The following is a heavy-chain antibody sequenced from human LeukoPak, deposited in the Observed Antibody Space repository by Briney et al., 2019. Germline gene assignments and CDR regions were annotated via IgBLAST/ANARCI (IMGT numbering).Heavy chain of an antibody. CDR3: ARRIANRNWFDP. Sequence: SETLSLTCTVSGGSIRSSSHYWGWIRQPPGEGLEWIGIIYHSGTTYYNASLKSRVTISVDTSKNQFSLKLSSVTAADTAVYYCARRIANRNWFDPWGQGTLVTVSS. J-gene: IGHJ5*02. CDR2: IYHSGTT. CDR1: GGSIRSSSHY. D-gene: IGHD1/OR15-1a*01. V-gene: IGHV4-39*07.